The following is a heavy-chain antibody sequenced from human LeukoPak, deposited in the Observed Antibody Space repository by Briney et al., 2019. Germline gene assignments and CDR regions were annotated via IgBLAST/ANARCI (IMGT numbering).Heavy chain of an antibody. CDR3: ARDDYDSSGYDI. V-gene: IGHV1-2*02. D-gene: IGHD3-22*01. Sequence: ASVKVSCKASGYTFTGYYMHWVRQAPGQGLEWMGWINPNSGGTNYAQKFQGRVTMTRDTSISTAYMELSRLRSDDTAVYYCARDDYDSSGYDIWGQGTMVTVSS. J-gene: IGHJ3*02. CDR2: INPNSGGT. CDR1: GYTFTGYY.